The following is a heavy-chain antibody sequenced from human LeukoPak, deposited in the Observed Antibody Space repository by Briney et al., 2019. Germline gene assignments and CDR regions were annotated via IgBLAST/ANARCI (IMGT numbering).Heavy chain of an antibody. J-gene: IGHJ5*02. CDR3: ARHVGWDHTRFDP. V-gene: IGHV4-39*01. Sequence: PSETLSLTCTVSGGSISSSSYYWGWIRQPPGKGLEWIGSIYYSGSTYYNPSLKSRVTISVDTSKNQFSLKLSSVTAADTAVYYCARHVGWDHTRFDPWGQGTLVTVSS. CDR2: IYYSGST. D-gene: IGHD1-26*01. CDR1: GGSISSSSYY.